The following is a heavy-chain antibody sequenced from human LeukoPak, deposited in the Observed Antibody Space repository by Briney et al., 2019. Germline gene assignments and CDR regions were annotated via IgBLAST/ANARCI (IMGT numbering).Heavy chain of an antibody. D-gene: IGHD3-3*01. CDR1: GFTVSSSY. V-gene: IGHV3-53*01. CDR2: IYSGGST. Sequence: PGGSLRLSCAASGFTVSSSYMSWVRQAPGKGLEWVSVIYSGGSTYYADSVKGRFTISRDNSKNTLYLQMNSLRVEDTAVYYCARARVDFWSGYFGYWGQGTLVTVSS. CDR3: ARARVDFWSGYFGY. J-gene: IGHJ4*02.